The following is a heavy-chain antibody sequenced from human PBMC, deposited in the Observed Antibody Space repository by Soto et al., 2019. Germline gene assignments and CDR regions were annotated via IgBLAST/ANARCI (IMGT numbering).Heavy chain of an antibody. Sequence: SVTGSCKTSGYTYSNYGITWGRLPPGQPLEWLGWISLYSDGTNYAQKFQGRVSMTTDTSTTTAYMELRSLRSDDTAVYYCARVVPGAEAWFGPWGQGTLVTVSS. D-gene: IGHD2-2*01. CDR2: ISLYSDGT. V-gene: IGHV1-18*01. J-gene: IGHJ5*02. CDR3: ARVVPGAEAWFGP. CDR1: GYTYSNYG.